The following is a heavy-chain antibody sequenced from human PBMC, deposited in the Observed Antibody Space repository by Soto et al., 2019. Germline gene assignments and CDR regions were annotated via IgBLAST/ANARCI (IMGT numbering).Heavy chain of an antibody. CDR3: SGGGCPSATCYMGDNWIDP. J-gene: IGHJ5*02. D-gene: IGHD2-2*01. CDR2: INPNSGDT. Sequence: ASVKVSCKASGYSLTGYYIHWVRQAPGQGLERMGWINPNSGDTNYGQKFQGRVTMTRDTSISTTYMELNRLRSDDAAVFFCSGGGCPSATCYMGDNWIDPWGQGTLVTGSS. V-gene: IGHV1-2*02. CDR1: GYSLTGYY.